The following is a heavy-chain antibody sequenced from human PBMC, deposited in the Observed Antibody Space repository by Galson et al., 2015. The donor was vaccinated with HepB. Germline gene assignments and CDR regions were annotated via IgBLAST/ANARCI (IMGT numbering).Heavy chain of an antibody. CDR3: TREAPLATVAGTVFDAFDI. CDR1: GFTFGDYA. J-gene: IGHJ3*02. D-gene: IGHD6-19*01. Sequence: SLRLSCAASGFTFGDYAMSWVRQAPGKGLEWVGFIRSKAYGGTTEYAASVKGRFTISRDDSKSIAYLQMNSLKTEDTAVYYCTREAPLATVAGTVFDAFDIWGQGTMVTVSS. CDR2: IRSKAYGGTT. V-gene: IGHV3-49*04.